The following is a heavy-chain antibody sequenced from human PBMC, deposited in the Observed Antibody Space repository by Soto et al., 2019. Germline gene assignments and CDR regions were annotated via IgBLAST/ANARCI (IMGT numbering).Heavy chain of an antibody. D-gene: IGHD3-3*01. CDR3: ARSDTNYDFWSGYRSHGMDV. CDR2: INHSGST. J-gene: IGHJ6*02. CDR1: GGSFSGYY. V-gene: IGHV4-34*01. Sequence: QVQLQQWGAGLLKPSETLSLTCAVYGGSFSGYYWSWIRQPPGKGLEWIGEINHSGSTNYNPSLKSRVTISVDTSKNQCSLKLSSVTAADTAVYYCARSDTNYDFWSGYRSHGMDVWGQGTTVTVSS.